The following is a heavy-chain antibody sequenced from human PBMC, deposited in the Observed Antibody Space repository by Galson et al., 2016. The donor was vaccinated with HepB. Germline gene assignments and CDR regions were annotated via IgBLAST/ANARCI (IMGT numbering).Heavy chain of an antibody. V-gene: IGHV3-30-3*01. CDR1: GFTFSSYA. Sequence: SLRLSCAVSGFTFSSYAMHWVRQDPGKGLEWVAVISNDGVNKDYADSVKGRFTISRDNSKNTLDLQMNRLRAEDTAVYYCARDKMGTDDAFDIWGQGTMVTVSS. CDR2: ISNDGVNK. D-gene: IGHD1-7*01. J-gene: IGHJ3*02. CDR3: ARDKMGTDDAFDI.